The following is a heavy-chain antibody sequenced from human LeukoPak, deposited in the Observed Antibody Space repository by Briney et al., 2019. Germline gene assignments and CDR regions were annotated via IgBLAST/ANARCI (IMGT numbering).Heavy chain of an antibody. CDR1: GFTFSSYA. D-gene: IGHD6-19*01. J-gene: IGHJ4*02. Sequence: GGSLRLSCAASGFTFSSYAMSWVRQAPGKGLEWVSGISGSGDSTYYADSVKGRFTISRDNSKNTLYLQMNSLRAEDTAVYYCAKGGQQWLYYFDYWGQGTLVTVSS. CDR3: AKGGQQWLYYFDY. V-gene: IGHV3-23*01. CDR2: ISGSGDST.